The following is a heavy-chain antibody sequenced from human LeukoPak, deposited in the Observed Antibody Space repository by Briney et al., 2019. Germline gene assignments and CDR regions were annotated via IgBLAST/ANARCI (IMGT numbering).Heavy chain of an antibody. J-gene: IGHJ4*02. V-gene: IGHV3-21*01. CDR1: GFIFSSYG. D-gene: IGHD3-16*02. CDR3: ARDPLSRTEPY. Sequence: GGSLRLSCAASGFIFSSYGMHWVRQAPGKGLEWVSSISSSSSYIYYADSVKGRFTISRDNAKNSLYLQMNSLRAEDTAVYYCARDPLSRTEPYWGQGTLVTVSS. CDR2: ISSSSSYI.